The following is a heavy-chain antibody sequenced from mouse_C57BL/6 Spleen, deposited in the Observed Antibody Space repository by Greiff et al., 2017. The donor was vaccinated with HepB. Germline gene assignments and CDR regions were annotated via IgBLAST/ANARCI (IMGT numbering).Heavy chain of an antibody. V-gene: IGHV14-1*01. D-gene: IGHD1-1*01. J-gene: IGHJ4*01. CDR3: TVYYRGGDY. CDR1: GFNIKDYY. CDR2: IDPEDGDT. Sequence: VHVKQSGAELVRPGASVKLSCTASGFNIKDYYMHWVKQRPEQGLEWIGRIDPEDGDTEYAPKFQGKATMTADKSSNTAYLQLSSLTSEDTAVYYCTVYYRGGDYWGQGTSVTVSS.